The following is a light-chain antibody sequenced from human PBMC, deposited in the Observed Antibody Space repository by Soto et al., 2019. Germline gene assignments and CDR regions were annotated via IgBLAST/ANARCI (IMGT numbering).Light chain of an antibody. CDR2: AAS. Sequence: DIQMTQSPSSLSASVGDRVTITCRASQSIAYYVNWFQQKPGKAPKLLIYAASSLQSGVPSRFNGSGSGTDFTLTISSPQPEDFATYYCQQSSNSPMYTFGQGT. V-gene: IGKV1-39*01. CDR1: QSIAYY. J-gene: IGKJ2*01. CDR3: QQSSNSPMYT.